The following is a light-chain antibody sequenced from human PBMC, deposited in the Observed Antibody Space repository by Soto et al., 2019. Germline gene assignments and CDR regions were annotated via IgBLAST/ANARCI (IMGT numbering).Light chain of an antibody. CDR1: SSDVGGYNY. J-gene: IGLJ2*01. V-gene: IGLV2-11*01. CDR3: SSYAGSNNVV. Sequence: QSALTQPRSVSGSPGQSVAISCTGTSSDVGGYNYVSWYQQHPGKAPKVVIYDVDKRPSGVPDRFSGSKFGNTASLTVSGLQAEDEADYYCSSYAGSNNVVFGGGTKVTVL. CDR2: DVD.